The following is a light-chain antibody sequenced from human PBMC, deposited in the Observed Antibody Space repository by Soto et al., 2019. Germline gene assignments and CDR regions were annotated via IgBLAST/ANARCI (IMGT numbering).Light chain of an antibody. Sequence: EIVLTQSPGTLSFSPGGRATLSCRASQSVSRNYVAWYQQKPGQAPRLLIYDASNRATGIPARFSGSGSGTDFTLTISSLEPEDFAVYYYQQRSNWRWTFGQGTKVDIK. V-gene: IGKV3-11*01. CDR2: DAS. CDR3: QQRSNWRWT. J-gene: IGKJ1*01. CDR1: QSVSRNY.